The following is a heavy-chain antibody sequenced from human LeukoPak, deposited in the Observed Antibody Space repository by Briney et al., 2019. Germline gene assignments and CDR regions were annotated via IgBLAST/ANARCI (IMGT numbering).Heavy chain of an antibody. CDR2: ILSTFNT. CDR1: GLTFSNHG. V-gene: IGHV3-23*01. D-gene: IGHD1-26*01. J-gene: IGHJ4*02. Sequence: GGSLRLSCAVSGLTFSNHGMSWVRQAPGKGLEWVSTILSTFNTYYAGSVRGRFTISRDNSENTLYLQMNSLTDEDTAIYYCHKDLLGAGRYWGQGTLVTVSS. CDR3: HKDLLGAGRY.